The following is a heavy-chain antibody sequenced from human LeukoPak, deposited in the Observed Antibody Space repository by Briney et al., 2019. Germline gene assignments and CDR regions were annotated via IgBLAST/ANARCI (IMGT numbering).Heavy chain of an antibody. V-gene: IGHV3-66*02. D-gene: IGHD3-3*01. CDR2: IYSGGST. CDR3: AREYDFWSGPHFDY. Sequence: GGSLRLSCAASGFTVSSNYMSWVRQAPGKGLEWVAFIYSGGSTYYADSVKGQITISRDNSKNTLYLQMNSLRAEDTAVYYCAREYDFWSGPHFDYWGQGTLVTVSS. CDR1: GFTVSSNY. J-gene: IGHJ4*02.